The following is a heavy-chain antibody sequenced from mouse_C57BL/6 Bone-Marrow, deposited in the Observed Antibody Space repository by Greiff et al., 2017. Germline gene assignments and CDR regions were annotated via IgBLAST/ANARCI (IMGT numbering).Heavy chain of an antibody. V-gene: IGHV5-2*01. CDR3: ARQSTIPTSKDY. CDR2: INSDGGST. D-gene: IGHD2-12*01. CDR1: EYEFPSHD. J-gene: IGHJ2*01. Sequence: EVQVVESGGGLVQPGESLKLSCESNEYEFPSHDMSWVRKTPEKRLALVAAINSDGGSTSYPDTMERRFIISRDNTKKTLYLQMSSLRSEDTALYYCARQSTIPTSKDYWGQGTTLTVSS.